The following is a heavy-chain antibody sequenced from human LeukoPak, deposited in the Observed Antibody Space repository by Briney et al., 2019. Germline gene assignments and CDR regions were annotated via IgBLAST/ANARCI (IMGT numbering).Heavy chain of an antibody. CDR2: IYTSGST. V-gene: IGHV4-4*09. CDR3: ARLSGGYCSGTSCYTGNYYYYYMDV. CDR1: GGSISSYY. D-gene: IGHD2-2*02. Sequence: SETLSLTCTVSGGSISSYYWSWIRQPPGKGLEWIGYIYTSGSTNYNPSLKSRVTISVDTSKNQFSLKLSSVTAADTAVYYCARLSGGYCSGTSCYTGNYYYYYMDVWGKGTTVTVSS. J-gene: IGHJ6*03.